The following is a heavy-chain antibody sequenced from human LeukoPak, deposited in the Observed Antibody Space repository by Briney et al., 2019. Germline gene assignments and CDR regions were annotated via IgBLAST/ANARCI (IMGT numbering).Heavy chain of an antibody. CDR3: TRVTVGATYYYYYGMDV. CDR2: IRSKAYGGTT. Sequence: GGSLRLSCTASGFTFGVYAMSWFRQAPGKGLEWVGFIRSKAYGGTTEYAASVKGRFTISRDDSKSIAYLQMNSLKTEDTAVYYCTRVTVGATYYYYYGMDVWGQGTTVTVSS. CDR1: GFTFGVYA. D-gene: IGHD1-26*01. J-gene: IGHJ6*02. V-gene: IGHV3-49*03.